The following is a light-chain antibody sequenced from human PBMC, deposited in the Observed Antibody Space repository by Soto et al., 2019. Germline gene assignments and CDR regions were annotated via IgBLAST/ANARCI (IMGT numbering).Light chain of an antibody. Sequence: DTQMTQSPSAMSASVGDRVTITCRASRDITNYVAWFQQKPGQVPKCLIYAASSLHRGVPSRFSGSGSGTEFTLTISSLQPEDFATYYCLQHNTYPHTFGQGTKLEIK. V-gene: IGKV1-17*03. CDR2: AAS. J-gene: IGKJ2*01. CDR1: RDITNY. CDR3: LQHNTYPHT.